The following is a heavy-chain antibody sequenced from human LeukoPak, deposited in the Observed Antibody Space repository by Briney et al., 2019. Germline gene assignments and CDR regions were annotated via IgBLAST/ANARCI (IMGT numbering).Heavy chain of an antibody. CDR3: ATARMDY. V-gene: IGHV1-24*01. Sequence: GASVKVSCKVSGYTLTELSMHWVRQAPGKGLEWMGGFDPEDGETIYAQKFQGRVTITEDTSTDTAYMELSSLRSEDTAVYYCATARMDYWGQGTLVTVSS. D-gene: IGHD2-15*01. J-gene: IGHJ4*02. CDR2: FDPEDGET. CDR1: GYTLTELS.